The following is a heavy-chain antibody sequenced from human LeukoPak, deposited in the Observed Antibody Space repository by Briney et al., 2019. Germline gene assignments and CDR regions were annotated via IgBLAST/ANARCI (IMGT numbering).Heavy chain of an antibody. D-gene: IGHD1-14*01. CDR2: INQHGNEK. CDR1: GFTFGTYW. V-gene: IGHV3-7*04. CDR3: ARENHATFDY. J-gene: IGHJ4*02. Sequence: GGSLRLSCAASGFTFGTYWMSWVRQAPGKGLEWVATINQHGNEKYYVDSVRGRFTISRDNAKNSLYLQMNSLRVEDTAVYYCARENHATFDYWGQGSLATVSS.